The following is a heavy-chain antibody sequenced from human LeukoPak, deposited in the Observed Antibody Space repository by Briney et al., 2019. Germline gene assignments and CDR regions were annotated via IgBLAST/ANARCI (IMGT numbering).Heavy chain of an antibody. CDR3: AKDLYYYDSSGYYGPLDY. CDR2: ISYDESNK. Sequence: GGSLRLSCAASGFTFSSYGMHWVRQAPGKGLEWVAVISYDESNKYYADSVKGRFTISRDNSKNTLYLQMNSLRAEDTAVYYCAKDLYYYDSSGYYGPLDYWSQGTLVTVSS. CDR1: GFTFSSYG. V-gene: IGHV3-30*18. J-gene: IGHJ4*02. D-gene: IGHD3-22*01.